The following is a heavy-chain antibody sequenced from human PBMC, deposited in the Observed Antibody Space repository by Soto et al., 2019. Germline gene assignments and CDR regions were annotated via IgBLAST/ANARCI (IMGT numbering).Heavy chain of an antibody. D-gene: IGHD6-13*01. CDR1: GFTFSSYW. CDR2: IKQDGSEK. Sequence: EVQLVESGGGLVQPGGSLRLSCAASGFTFSSYWMSWVRQAPGKGLEWVANIKQDGSEKYYVDSVKGRFTISRDNAKNSLYLQMNSLTAEDTAVYYCARRGYSTGVGGSSSNRNWFDPWGQGTLVTVSS. V-gene: IGHV3-7*05. CDR3: ARRGYSTGVGGSSSNRNWFDP. J-gene: IGHJ5*02.